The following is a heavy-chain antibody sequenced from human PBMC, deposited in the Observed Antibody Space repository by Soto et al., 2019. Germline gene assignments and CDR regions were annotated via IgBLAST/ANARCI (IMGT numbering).Heavy chain of an antibody. V-gene: IGHV3-21*01. CDR1: GFTFTTYD. D-gene: IGHD1-1*01. J-gene: IGHJ5*02. Sequence: EVQLVESGGGLVKPGGSLRLSCAASGFTFTTYDMNWVRQAPGKGLEWVSSITTTSRYIYYADSVRGRFTISRDNAKNSLFLQMDSLRAAETDVYYGVRSGTAPMLRPNWFDTWGQGTLVTVSS. CDR3: VRSGTAPMLRPNWFDT. CDR2: ITTTSRYI.